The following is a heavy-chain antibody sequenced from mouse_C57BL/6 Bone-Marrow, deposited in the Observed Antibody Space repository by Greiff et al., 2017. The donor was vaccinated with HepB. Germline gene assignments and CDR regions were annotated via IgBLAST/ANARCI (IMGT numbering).Heavy chain of an antibody. CDR1: GFNIKDDY. CDR3: TTYYGSSPYYFDY. Sequence: EVQLQQSGAELVRPGASVKLSCTASGFNIKDDYMHWVKQRPEQGLEWIGWIDPENGDTEYASKFQGKATITADTSSNTAYLQLSSLTSEDTAVYYCTTYYGSSPYYFDYWGQGTTLTVSS. J-gene: IGHJ2*01. D-gene: IGHD1-1*01. CDR2: IDPENGDT. V-gene: IGHV14-4*01.